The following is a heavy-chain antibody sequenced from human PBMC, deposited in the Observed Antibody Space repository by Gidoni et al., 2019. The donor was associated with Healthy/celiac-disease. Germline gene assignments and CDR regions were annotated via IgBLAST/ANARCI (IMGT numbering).Heavy chain of an antibody. D-gene: IGHD6-19*01. J-gene: IGHJ4*01. V-gene: IGHV3-9*01. Sequence: EAQSVESGGGLVPPDSSMRLSCPASGFTFDDSAMHWVRQAPGKGLEWVSGIRWNSGSIGYAGDVKVRFTISRDNAKNSLYLQMNSLRAEDTALYYCAKVRIAVAGSFVYWGQGTLVTVSS. CDR2: IRWNSGSI. CDR3: AKVRIAVAGSFVY. CDR1: GFTFDDSA.